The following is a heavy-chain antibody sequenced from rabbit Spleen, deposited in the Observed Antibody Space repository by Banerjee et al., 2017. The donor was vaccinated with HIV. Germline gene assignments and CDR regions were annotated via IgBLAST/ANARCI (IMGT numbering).Heavy chain of an antibody. CDR1: GFSFSNKAV. D-gene: IGHD1-1*01. CDR2: IDTGSSGFT. Sequence: QEQLVESGGGLVQPEGSLTLTCKASGFSFSNKAVMCWVRQAPGKGLEWIACIDTGSSGFTYFASWAEGRFTISKTSSTTVTLQMTSLTAADTATYFCARDTSSSFSSYGMDLWGQGTLVTVS. CDR3: ARDTSSSFSSYGMDL. V-gene: IGHV1S45*01. J-gene: IGHJ6*01.